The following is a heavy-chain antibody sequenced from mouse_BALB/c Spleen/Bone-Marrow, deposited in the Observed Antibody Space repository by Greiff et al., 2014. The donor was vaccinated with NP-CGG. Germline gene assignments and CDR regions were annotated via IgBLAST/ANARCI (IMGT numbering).Heavy chain of an antibody. CDR3: ARWEYYAMDY. CDR2: IDPANGNT. CDR1: GLNIKDTY. Sequence: VQLKESGAELVKPGASVKLSCTASGLNIKDTYMHWVKQRPEQGLEWIGRIDPANGNTKYDPKFQGKATLTADTSSNTAYLQLSSLTSEDTAVYYCARWEYYAMDYWGQGTSVTVSS. J-gene: IGHJ4*01. V-gene: IGHV14-3*02. D-gene: IGHD4-1*01.